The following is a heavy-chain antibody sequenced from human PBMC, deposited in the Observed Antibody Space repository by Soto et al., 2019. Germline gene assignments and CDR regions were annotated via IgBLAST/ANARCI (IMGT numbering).Heavy chain of an antibody. J-gene: IGHJ5*02. CDR2: ISAYNGNT. V-gene: IGHV1-18*01. D-gene: IGHD3-10*02. CDR3: ARAQLFPPDWFAP. Sequence: GQGLEWMGWISAYNGNTNYAQKLQGRVTMTTDTSTSTAYMELRSLRSDDTAVYYCARAQLFPPDWFAPLGQGTLVPVFS.